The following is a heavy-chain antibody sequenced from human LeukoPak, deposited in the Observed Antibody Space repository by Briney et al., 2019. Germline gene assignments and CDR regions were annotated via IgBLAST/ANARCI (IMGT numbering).Heavy chain of an antibody. Sequence: GGPLRLSCAASVFPFCSFAMSWVRQAPGKGLECVSAFCGCGGSTYYADSVKRRFTISRDNSKHTLYLQKKSLRAEDTAVYYCAKDLGMNYYDSSGPLLWYYYGMDVWGQGPTVTVS. J-gene: IGHJ6*02. CDR3: AKDLGMNYYDSSGPLLWYYYGMDV. CDR1: VFPFCSFA. V-gene: IGHV3-23*01. D-gene: IGHD3-22*01. CDR2: FCGCGGST.